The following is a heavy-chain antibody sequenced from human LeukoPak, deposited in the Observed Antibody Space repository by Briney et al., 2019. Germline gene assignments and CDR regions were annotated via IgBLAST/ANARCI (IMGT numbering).Heavy chain of an antibody. CDR1: GFSFSIYE. CDR3: AKVADYYYMDV. CDR2: ISGGGTTT. D-gene: IGHD2-15*01. Sequence: GGSLRLSCVASGFSFSIYEMNWVRQAPGKGLEWVSYISGGGTTTYYSDSVKGRFTISRDNAKNSLYLQMNSLRAEDTAVYYSAKVADYYYMDVWGKGTTVTVSS. J-gene: IGHJ6*03. V-gene: IGHV3-48*03.